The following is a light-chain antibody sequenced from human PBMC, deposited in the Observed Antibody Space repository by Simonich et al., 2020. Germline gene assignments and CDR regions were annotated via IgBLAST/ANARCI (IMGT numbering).Light chain of an antibody. CDR1: QSVLYSSNNKNY. V-gene: IGKV4-1*01. J-gene: IGKJ4*01. CDR2: WAS. Sequence: DIVMTQSPDSLAVSLGERATINCKSSQSVLYSSNNKNYLAWYQQKPGQPPKLLLYWASTLESGVPDRFSGGGSGTDFTLTTSSLQAEDVAVYYCQQYYSTPPLTFGGGTKVEIK. CDR3: QQYYSTPPLT.